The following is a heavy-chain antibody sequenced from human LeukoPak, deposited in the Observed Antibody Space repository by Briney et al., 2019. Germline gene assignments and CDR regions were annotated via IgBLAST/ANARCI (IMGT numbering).Heavy chain of an antibody. CDR2: ISYDGSNK. CDR1: GFTFSSYG. J-gene: IGHJ6*02. V-gene: IGHV3-30*18. D-gene: IGHD6-6*01. Sequence: GGSLRLSCAASGFTFSSYGMHWVRQAPGKGLEWVAVISYDGSNKYYADSVKGRVTISRDNSKNTLFLQMNSLRAEDTAVYYCAKDSSSSNYYYGMDVWGQGTPVTVSS. CDR3: AKDSSSSNYYYGMDV.